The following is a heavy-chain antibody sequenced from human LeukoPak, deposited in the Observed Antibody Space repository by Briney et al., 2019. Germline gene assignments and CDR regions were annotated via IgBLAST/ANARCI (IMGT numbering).Heavy chain of an antibody. J-gene: IGHJ6*02. Sequence: GGSLRLSCAASGFTFSNAWMNWVRQAPGKGLEWVGRIKSKTDGGTTDYAAPVKGRFTISRDDSKNTLYLQMNSLKTEDTAVYYCTTGPGILTGYNILGYYGMDVWGQGTTVTVSS. V-gene: IGHV3-15*01. D-gene: IGHD3-9*01. CDR2: IKSKTDGGTT. CDR1: GFTFSNAW. CDR3: TTGPGILTGYNILGYYGMDV.